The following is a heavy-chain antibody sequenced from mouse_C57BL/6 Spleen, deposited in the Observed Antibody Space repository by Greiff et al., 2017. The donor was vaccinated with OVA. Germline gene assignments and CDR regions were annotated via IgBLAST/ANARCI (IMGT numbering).Heavy chain of an antibody. CDR1: GYTFTSYW. CDR3: ARQLLRGYAMDY. J-gene: IGHJ4*01. CDR2: IDPSDSYT. Sequence: QQSCKASGYTFTSYWMQWVKQRPGQGLEWIGEIDPSDSYTNYNQKFKGKATLTVDTSSSTAYMQLSSLTSEDSAVYYCARQLLRGYAMDYWGQGTSVTVSS. D-gene: IGHD1-1*01. V-gene: IGHV1-50*01.